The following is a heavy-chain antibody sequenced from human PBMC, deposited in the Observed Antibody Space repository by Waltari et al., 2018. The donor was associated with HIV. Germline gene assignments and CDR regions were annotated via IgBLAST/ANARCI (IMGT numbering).Heavy chain of an antibody. V-gene: IGHV4-34*01. Sequence: QVQLQQWGAGLLKPSETLSLTCAVYGGSFSGYYWTWIRQPPGKGLEWIGEINRSGSTNYDPSLKSRVTISEDMSKNRFSLKVRSVTAADTAVYYCARAICVTFYGVVTCYFDSWGQGTLVAVSS. CDR3: ARAICVTFYGVVTCYFDS. J-gene: IGHJ4*02. CDR1: GGSFSGYY. D-gene: IGHD3-3*01. CDR2: INRSGST.